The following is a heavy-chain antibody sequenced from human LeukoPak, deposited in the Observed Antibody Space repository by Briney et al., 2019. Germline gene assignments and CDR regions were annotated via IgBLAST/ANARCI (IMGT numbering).Heavy chain of an antibody. D-gene: IGHD3-10*01. CDR2: IWYDGSK. CDR3: ARDSGKNSPDY. V-gene: IGHV3-33*01. J-gene: IGHJ4*02. CDR1: GFTFNRNG. Sequence: PGRSLRLSCAASGFTFNRNGMHWVRQAPGKGLEWVAVIWYDGSKYHADSVKGRFTISRDNSKNTLYLQMNSLRAEDTEMYYCARDSGKNSPDYWGQGTLVTVSS.